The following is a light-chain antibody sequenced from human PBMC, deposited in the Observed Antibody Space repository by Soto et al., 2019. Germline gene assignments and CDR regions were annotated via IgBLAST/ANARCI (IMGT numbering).Light chain of an antibody. J-gene: IGKJ5*01. CDR2: VAS. CDR3: QQYGSSPPIT. CDR1: QSVSSSY. Sequence: EIVLTQSPGTLSLSPGERATLSCRASQSVSSSYLAWYQQKPGQAPRLLIYVASSRATGIPDRFSVSGSGTDFTLTISRLEPEDFAVYYCQQYGSSPPITFGQGTRLEIK. V-gene: IGKV3-20*01.